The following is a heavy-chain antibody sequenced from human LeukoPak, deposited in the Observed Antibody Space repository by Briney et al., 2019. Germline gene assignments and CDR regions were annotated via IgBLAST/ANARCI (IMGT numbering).Heavy chain of an antibody. CDR2: INPSGAST. D-gene: IGHD5-18*01. J-gene: IGHJ4*02. V-gene: IGHV1-46*01. CDR1: GYTFTSYY. CDR3: AREGIQLWSIDY. Sequence: ASVKVSCKTSGYTFTSYYMHWVRQAPGQGLEWMGIINPSGASTSYAQKCQGRVTMTRDTSTSTVYMELSSLRSEDTDVYYCAREGIQLWSIDYWGQGTLVTVSS.